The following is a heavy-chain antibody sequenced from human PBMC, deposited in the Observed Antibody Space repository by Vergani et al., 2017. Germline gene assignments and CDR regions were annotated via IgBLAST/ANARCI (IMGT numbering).Heavy chain of an antibody. D-gene: IGHD3-16*01. Sequence: QLQLQESGPGLVKPSETLSLTCTVSGGSISSSSYYWGWIRQPPGKGLEWIGSIYYSGSTYYNPSLKSRVTISVDTSKNQFSLKLSSVTAADMAVYYCARESVPGGSYYYYMDVWGKGTTVTVSS. CDR1: GGSISSSSYY. CDR3: ARESVPGGSYYYYMDV. J-gene: IGHJ6*03. CDR2: IYYSGST. V-gene: IGHV4-39*07.